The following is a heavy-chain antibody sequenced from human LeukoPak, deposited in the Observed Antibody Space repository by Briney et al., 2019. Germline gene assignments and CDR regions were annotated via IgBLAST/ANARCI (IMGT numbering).Heavy chain of an antibody. CDR2: INHSGST. D-gene: IGHD3-10*01. CDR1: GGSFSGYY. V-gene: IGHV4-34*01. CDR3: ARVATMVRGVPYFDY. J-gene: IGHJ4*02. Sequence: KASETLSLTCAVYGGSFSGYYWSWIRQPPGKGLEWIGEINHSGSTNYNPSLKSRVTISVDTSKNQFSLKLSSVTAADTAVYYCARVATMVRGVPYFDYWGQGTLVTVSS.